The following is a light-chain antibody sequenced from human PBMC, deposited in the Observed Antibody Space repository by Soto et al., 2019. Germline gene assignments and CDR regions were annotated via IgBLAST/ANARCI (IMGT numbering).Light chain of an antibody. CDR2: DVS. CDR3: SSYTSSSTYV. CDR1: RSDVGGYNY. J-gene: IGLJ1*01. V-gene: IGLV2-14*01. Sequence: QSALTQPASVSGSPGQSITITWTGTRSDVGGYNYVSWYQQHPGKAPKLMIYDVSNRPSGVSNRFSGSKSGNTASLTISGLQAEDEADYYCSSYTSSSTYVFGTGTKVTVL.